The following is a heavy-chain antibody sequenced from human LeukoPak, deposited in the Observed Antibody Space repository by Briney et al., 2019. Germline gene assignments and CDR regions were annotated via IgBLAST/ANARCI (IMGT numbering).Heavy chain of an antibody. CDR1: GGSFSGYY. V-gene: IGHV4-34*01. D-gene: IGHD3-22*01. CDR3: ARHGTNKWLLPDLDY. Sequence: SETLSLTCAVYGGSFSGYYWSWIRQPPGMGLEWIGEINHSGSTNYNPSLKSRVTISVDTSKNQFSLKLSSVTAADTAVYYCARHGTNKWLLPDLDYWGQGTLVTVSS. CDR2: INHSGST. J-gene: IGHJ4*02.